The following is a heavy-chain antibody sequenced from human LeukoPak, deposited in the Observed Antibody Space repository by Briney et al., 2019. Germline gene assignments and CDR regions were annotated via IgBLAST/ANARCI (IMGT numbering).Heavy chain of an antibody. CDR1: GFTFDNYA. Sequence: GGSLRLSCTASGFTFDNYAMIWVRQAPGKGLEWVSAISGSGGSTYYADSVKGRFTISRDNPKNTLYLQMNSLRAEDTAVYYCAKVPPVSADYWGQGTLVTVSS. V-gene: IGHV3-23*01. CDR2: ISGSGGST. J-gene: IGHJ4*02. CDR3: AKVPPVSADY.